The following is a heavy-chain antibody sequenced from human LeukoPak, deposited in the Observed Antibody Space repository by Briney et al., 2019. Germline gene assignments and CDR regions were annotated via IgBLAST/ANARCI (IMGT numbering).Heavy chain of an antibody. CDR3: ARGRYNYALEDYFDY. CDR2: IYNSGST. D-gene: IGHD5-18*01. Sequence: SETLSLTCTVSGGSISSYYWNWIRQPPGKGLEWIGYIYNSGSTNYNPSLKSRVTISVDTSKNQFSLKLSSVTAADTAVYYCARGRYNYALEDYFDYWGQGTLVTVSS. V-gene: IGHV4-59*01. J-gene: IGHJ4*02. CDR1: GGSISSYY.